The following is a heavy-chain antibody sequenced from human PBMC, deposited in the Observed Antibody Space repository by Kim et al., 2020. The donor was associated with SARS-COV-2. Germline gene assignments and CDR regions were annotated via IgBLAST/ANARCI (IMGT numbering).Heavy chain of an antibody. CDR2: ISYDGSNK. D-gene: IGHD2-21*02. CDR3: ARGGRWLLLLGPDRADY. V-gene: IGHV3-30*04. CDR1: GFTFSSYA. Sequence: GGSLRLSCAASGFTFSSYAMHWVRQAPGKGLEWVAVISYDGSNKYYADSVKGRFTISRDNSKNTLYLQMNSLRAEDTAVYYCARGGRWLLLLGPDRADYWGQGPLVTVSS. J-gene: IGHJ4*02.